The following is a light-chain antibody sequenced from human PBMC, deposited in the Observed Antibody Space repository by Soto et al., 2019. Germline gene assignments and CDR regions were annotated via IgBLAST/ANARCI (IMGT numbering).Light chain of an antibody. V-gene: IGKV3-20*01. CDR3: QQYGNLPLT. CDR2: RVS. Sequence: EIVLTQSPGTLSLSPGERATLSCRASQSVSNNYLAWYQRKPGQAPRLLIYRVSSRATGVPDRFSGSGSGTDYTLTISRLEPEDFAVYYCQQYGNLPLTFGGGTKVDIK. J-gene: IGKJ4*01. CDR1: QSVSNNY.